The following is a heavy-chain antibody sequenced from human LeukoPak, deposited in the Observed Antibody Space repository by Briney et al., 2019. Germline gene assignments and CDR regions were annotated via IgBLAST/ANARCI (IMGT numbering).Heavy chain of an antibody. J-gene: IGHJ4*02. V-gene: IGHV1-2*02. Sequence: ASVKVSCKASGYTFTGYYMHWVRQAPGQGLEWMGWINPNSGGTNYAQKFQGRVTMTRDTSISTAYMELSRLTFDDAAVYYCSRAAAGAEIDYWGQGTLVTVSS. CDR3: SRAAAGAEIDY. D-gene: IGHD6-13*01. CDR1: GYTFTGYY. CDR2: INPNSGGT.